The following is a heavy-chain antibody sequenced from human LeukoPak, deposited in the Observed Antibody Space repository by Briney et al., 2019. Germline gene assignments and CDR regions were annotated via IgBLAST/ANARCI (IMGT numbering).Heavy chain of an antibody. CDR2: SNEDGSTT. V-gene: IGHV3-74*01. D-gene: IGHD5-24*01. CDR1: GFTFSSNW. Sequence: GGSLRLSCAASGFTFSSNWMHWVRQAPGKGLVWVSRSNEDGSTTNYADSVKGRFTISRDNARNTLYLQMNSLRADDTAVYYCGLEMATIPDYWGQGTLVTVSS. CDR3: GLEMATIPDY. J-gene: IGHJ4*02.